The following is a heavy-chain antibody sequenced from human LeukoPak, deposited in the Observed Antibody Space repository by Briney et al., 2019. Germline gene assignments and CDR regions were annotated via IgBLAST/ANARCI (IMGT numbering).Heavy chain of an antibody. CDR3: AELGITMIGGV. D-gene: IGHD3-10*02. J-gene: IGHJ6*04. CDR1: GFTFDCCG. Sequence: GGSLTLSCAASGFTFDCCGMHWVRQAPGKGLEWVSYISSSGSTIYYADSVKGRFTISRDNAKNSLYQQMNSLRAEDTAVYYCAELGITMIGGVWGKGTTVTISS. V-gene: IGHV3-48*04. CDR2: ISSSGSTI.